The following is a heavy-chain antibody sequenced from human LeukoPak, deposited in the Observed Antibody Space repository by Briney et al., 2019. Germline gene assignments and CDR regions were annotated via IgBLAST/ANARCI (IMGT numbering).Heavy chain of an antibody. J-gene: IGHJ6*03. CDR3: ARVYYYYYYYMDV. Sequence: ASVKVSCKASGYTFTGYYMHWVRQAPGQGLEWMGRINPNSGGTNYAQKFQGRVTMTRDTSISTAYMELSRLRSDDTAVCYCARVYYYYYYYMDVWGKGTTVTVSS. CDR1: GYTFTGYY. V-gene: IGHV1-2*06. CDR2: INPNSGGT.